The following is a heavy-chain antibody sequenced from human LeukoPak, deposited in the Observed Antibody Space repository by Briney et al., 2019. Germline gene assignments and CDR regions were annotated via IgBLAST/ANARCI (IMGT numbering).Heavy chain of an antibody. Sequence: SETLSLTCSVSGGSISSYYWSWIRQPPGKGLEWIGYIYYSGSTNYNPSLKSRVTISVDTSKNQFSLRLSSVTAADTAVYYCARLSGYSYGYSYYFDYWGQGTLVTVSS. D-gene: IGHD5-18*01. CDR2: IYYSGST. CDR1: GGSISSYY. CDR3: ARLSGYSYGYSYYFDY. V-gene: IGHV4-59*08. J-gene: IGHJ4*02.